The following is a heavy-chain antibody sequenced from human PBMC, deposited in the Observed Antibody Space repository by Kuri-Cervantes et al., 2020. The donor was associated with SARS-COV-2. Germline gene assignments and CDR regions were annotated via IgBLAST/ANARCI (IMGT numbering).Heavy chain of an antibody. CDR1: GGSFSDYY. Sequence: ESLKISCAVYGGSFSDYYWSWVRQPPGKGLEWIGEINHSGNTNYDPSLKSRVTISVDTSKNQFSLKLSSVTAADTAVYYCARYDYSNYGMDVWGQGTTVTVSS. D-gene: IGHD4-11*01. CDR3: ARYDYSNYGMDV. J-gene: IGHJ6*02. CDR2: INHSGNT. V-gene: IGHV4-34*01.